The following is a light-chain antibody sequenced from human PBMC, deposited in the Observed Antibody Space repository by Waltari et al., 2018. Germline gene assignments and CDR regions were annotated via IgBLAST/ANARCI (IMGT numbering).Light chain of an antibody. J-gene: IGKJ2*01. Sequence: IVLTQSPATLSLSPGERATLSCSPSQTVKTYLAWSQQKPGQAPRLLIVDASSRSTCVPGKFRGSGSGTDFTLTVSNLEPEDFAVYYCQQRSSWPYTFGLGTRIDIK. CDR2: DAS. CDR3: QQRSSWPYT. V-gene: IGKV3-11*01. CDR1: QTVKTY.